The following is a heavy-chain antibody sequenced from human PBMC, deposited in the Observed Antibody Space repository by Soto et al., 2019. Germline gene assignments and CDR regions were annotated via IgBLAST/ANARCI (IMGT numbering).Heavy chain of an antibody. D-gene: IGHD3-3*01. CDR1: GFSLTTSGVG. V-gene: IGHV2-5*02. CDR2: IYWDDDK. Sequence: QITLKESGPTLVKPTQTLTLTCTSSGFSLTTSGVGVGWIRQPPGKALEWLALIYWDDDKRYSPSLKSSLSITKDTSRNQVVLTMSNVDPLDTATYYCAHNFLTSGRVVEYFQNWGQGTLVTVSS. J-gene: IGHJ1*01. CDR3: AHNFLTSGRVVEYFQN.